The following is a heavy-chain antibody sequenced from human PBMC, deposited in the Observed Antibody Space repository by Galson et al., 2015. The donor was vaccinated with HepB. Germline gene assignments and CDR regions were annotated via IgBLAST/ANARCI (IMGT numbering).Heavy chain of an antibody. D-gene: IGHD3-3*01. CDR1: GYTFHSYF. J-gene: IGHJ6*02. CDR2: INPSTGNT. V-gene: IGHV1-46*02. Sequence: SVKVSCKASGYTFHSYFMHWVRQAPGQGLEWLGVINPSTGNTRDAQQFQGRVTMTRDTSTSTVYMELSSLRSEDTAVYYCARDPWNYDDFWTGDRGGYYAMDVWGQGTTVTVSS. CDR3: ARDPWNYDDFWTGDRGGYYAMDV.